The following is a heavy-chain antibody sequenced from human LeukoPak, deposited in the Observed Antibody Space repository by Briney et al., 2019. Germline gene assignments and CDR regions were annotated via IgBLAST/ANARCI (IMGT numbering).Heavy chain of an antibody. J-gene: IGHJ4*01. CDR1: GGSFSGYY. CDR2: INHSGST. D-gene: IGHD5-18*01. CDR3: ARGDARGYSYGHFHFDH. Sequence: SETLSLTCAVYGGSFSGYYWSWIRQPPGKGLEWIGEINHSGSTNYNPSLKSRVTISVDTSKNQFSLKLSSVTAAGTAVYYCARGDARGYSYGHFHFDHWGHGTLVTVSS. V-gene: IGHV4-34*01.